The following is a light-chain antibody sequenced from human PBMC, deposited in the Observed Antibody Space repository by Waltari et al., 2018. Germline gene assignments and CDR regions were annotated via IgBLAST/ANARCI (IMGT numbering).Light chain of an antibody. CDR1: VYNY. CDR3: SSHTSSSTYV. V-gene: IGLV2-14*03. J-gene: IGLJ1*01. CDR2: DVS. Sequence: QSALTQPASVYGSLGQAITISCAGVYNYVSWYQQHPGNAPKLMIFDVSKRPSGVSNRFSGSRSANTASLTISGRQAEDESNYFCSSHTSSSTYVFGTGTKVT.